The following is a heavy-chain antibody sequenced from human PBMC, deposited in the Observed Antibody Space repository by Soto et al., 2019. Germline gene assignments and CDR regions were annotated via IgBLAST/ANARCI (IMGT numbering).Heavy chain of an antibody. Sequence: ASVKVSCKASGYRFTDNYIHWVRQAPGQGLEWMGWMNSNTGGTKYAQKFQDRVIMTRDTSISSAYMELSRLMSDDTAVYYCTRGSGTSWFDSWGQGARVTVSS. CDR2: MNSNTGGT. CDR1: GYRFTDNY. V-gene: IGHV1-2*02. CDR3: TRGSGTSWFDS. J-gene: IGHJ5*01. D-gene: IGHD1-1*01.